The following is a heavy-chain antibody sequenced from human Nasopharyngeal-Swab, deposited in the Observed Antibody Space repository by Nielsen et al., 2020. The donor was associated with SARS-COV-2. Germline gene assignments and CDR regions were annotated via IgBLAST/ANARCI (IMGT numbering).Heavy chain of an antibody. CDR1: GYTFTSYD. CDR3: AREPYYYYDSSGYYHTFGMDV. J-gene: IGHJ6*02. D-gene: IGHD3-22*01. V-gene: IGHV1-18*01. Sequence: ASVKVSCKASGYTFTSYDINWVRQAPGQGLEWMGWISAYNGNTNYAQKLQGRVTMTTDTSTSTAYMELRSLRSDDTAVYYCAREPYYYYDSSGYYHTFGMDVWGQGTTVTVSS. CDR2: ISAYNGNT.